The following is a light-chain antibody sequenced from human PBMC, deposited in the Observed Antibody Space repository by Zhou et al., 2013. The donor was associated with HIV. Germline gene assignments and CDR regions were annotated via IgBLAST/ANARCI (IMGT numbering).Light chain of an antibody. CDR3: QQYGDSVFT. Sequence: EIVMTQSPATLSVSPGERATLSCRASQSVSSNLAWYQQKPGQAPRLLIYGASTRATGIPARFSGSGSGTEFTLIINRLEPEDFAVYFCQQYGDSVFTFGPGTRVDIK. CDR2: GAS. CDR1: QSVSSN. J-gene: IGKJ3*01. V-gene: IGKV3-15*01.